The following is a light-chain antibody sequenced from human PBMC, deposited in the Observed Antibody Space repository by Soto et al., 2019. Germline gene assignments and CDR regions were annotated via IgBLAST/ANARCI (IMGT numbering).Light chain of an antibody. CDR1: SGDIGGYNY. CDR3: SSYTGRYIWI. V-gene: IGLV2-14*01. CDR2: EVN. J-gene: IGLJ2*01. Sequence: QSALTQPASVSGSPGQSITISCTGTSGDIGGYNYVTWYQQHPGQAPKLLIYEVNNRPLGVSNRFSASKSGNTASLTISGFQAEDEADYFCSSYTGRYIWIFGGGTKLTVL.